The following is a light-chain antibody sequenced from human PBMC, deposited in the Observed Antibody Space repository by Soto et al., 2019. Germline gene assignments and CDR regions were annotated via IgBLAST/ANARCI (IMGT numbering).Light chain of an antibody. Sequence: DIPMTQSPSTLSASVGDRVTITCRASQSISSWLAWYQQEPGKAPKLLIYKASSLESGVPSRFSGSGSGTEYTLTISSLQPDDFATYYCQQYDLYPWTFGQGTKVEI. CDR3: QQYDLYPWT. CDR1: QSISSW. CDR2: KAS. V-gene: IGKV1-5*03. J-gene: IGKJ1*01.